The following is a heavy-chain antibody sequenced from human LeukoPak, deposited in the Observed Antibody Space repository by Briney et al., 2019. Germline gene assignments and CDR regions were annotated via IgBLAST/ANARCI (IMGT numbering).Heavy chain of an antibody. CDR3: ARLTTTVTTPFDY. CDR2: IYPGDSDT. J-gene: IGHJ4*02. Sequence: GESLKISCKCSGYSFSIYWICWVRQMPGKGLEWMGIIYPGDSDTRYSPSFQGQVTISADKSISTAYLQWSSLKASDTAMYYCARLTTTVTTPFDYWGQGTLVTVSS. D-gene: IGHD4-17*01. V-gene: IGHV5-51*01. CDR1: GYSFSIYW.